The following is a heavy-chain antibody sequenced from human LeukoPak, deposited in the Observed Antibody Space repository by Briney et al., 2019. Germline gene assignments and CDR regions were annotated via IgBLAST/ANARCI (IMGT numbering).Heavy chain of an antibody. CDR3: ARHSQVVRGWFDL. J-gene: IGHJ5*02. CDR2: IFHSGST. D-gene: IGHD3-10*01. Sequence: PSETLSLTCTVSGGSISSYYWSWIRQPPGKGLEWIGYIFHSGSTNYSPSLKSRVTMSVDTSKSQFSLKLSSVTAADTAVYYCARHSQVVRGWFDLWGQGTLVTVSS. CDR1: GGSISSYY. V-gene: IGHV4-59*08.